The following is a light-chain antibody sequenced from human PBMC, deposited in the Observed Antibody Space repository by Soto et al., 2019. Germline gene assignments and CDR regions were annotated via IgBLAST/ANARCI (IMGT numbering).Light chain of an antibody. V-gene: IGKV1-39*01. CDR1: QSVDTF. CDR2: AAS. CDR3: QQSYRIPRT. Sequence: DIQMTQSPSSLSASVGDRVTITCRASQSVDTFLNWFQQKPGKAPNLLIYAASSLQSGVPSRFRGSGSWTDFTLTISSLQPEDFATYYCQQSYRIPRTFGQGTKVDIK. J-gene: IGKJ1*01.